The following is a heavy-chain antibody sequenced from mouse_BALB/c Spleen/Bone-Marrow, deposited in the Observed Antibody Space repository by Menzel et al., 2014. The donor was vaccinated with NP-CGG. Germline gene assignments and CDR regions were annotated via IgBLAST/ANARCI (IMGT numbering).Heavy chain of an antibody. V-gene: IGHV5-6-3*01. CDR3: ARIWAYYAMDY. D-gene: IGHD4-1*01. CDR1: GFTFSSYG. CDR2: INSNGGST. J-gene: IGHJ4*01. Sequence: EVMLVESGGGLVQPGGSLKLSCAASGFTFSSYGMSWVRQTPDKRLELVATINSNGGSTYYPDSVKGRFTISRDNAKNTLYLQMSSLKSEDTAMYYCARIWAYYAMDYWGQGTSVTVPS.